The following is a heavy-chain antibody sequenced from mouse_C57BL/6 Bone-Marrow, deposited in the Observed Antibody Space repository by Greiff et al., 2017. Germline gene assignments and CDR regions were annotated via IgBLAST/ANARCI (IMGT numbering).Heavy chain of an antibody. J-gene: IGHJ3*01. CDR2: IDPSDSYT. CDR1: GYTFTSYW. CDR3: AGGLAWFAY. D-gene: IGHD3-1*01. V-gene: IGHV1-69*01. Sequence: QVQLQQPGAELVMPGASVKLSCKASGYTFTSYWMHWVKQRPGQGLEWIGEIDPSDSYTNYNQKFKGKSTLTVDKSSSTAYMQLSSLTSADSAVYDCAGGLAWFAYWGQGTLVTVSA.